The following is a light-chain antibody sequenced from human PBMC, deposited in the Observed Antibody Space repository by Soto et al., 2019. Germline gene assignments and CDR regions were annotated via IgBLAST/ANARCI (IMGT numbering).Light chain of an antibody. CDR1: QSVSRF. CDR2: DAS. CDR3: QQCTKWPWT. V-gene: IGKV3-11*01. J-gene: IGKJ1*01. Sequence: EIVLRQSPVTLSLCPGERATLSCRASQSVSRFLAWYQQKPGQAPRLLIYDASNRATGIPARFSGSGSGTVFTLTISSLQLEDFAFYYCQQCTKWPWTFGQGTKVDIK.